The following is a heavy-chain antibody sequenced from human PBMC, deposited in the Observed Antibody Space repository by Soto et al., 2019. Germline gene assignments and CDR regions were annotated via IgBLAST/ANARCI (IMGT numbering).Heavy chain of an antibody. CDR1: GGTFSSYA. D-gene: IGHD3-16*01. Sequence: QVQLVQSGAEVKKPGSSVKVSCKASGGTFSSYAISWVRQAPGQGLEWMGGIIPIFGTANYAQKFQGRVTINADEYTSTAYMELSSLRSEDKAVYYCARAGGSGDGSGDFDYWGQGTLVTVSS. J-gene: IGHJ4*02. CDR3: ARAGGSGDGSGDFDY. CDR2: IIPIFGTA. V-gene: IGHV1-69*12.